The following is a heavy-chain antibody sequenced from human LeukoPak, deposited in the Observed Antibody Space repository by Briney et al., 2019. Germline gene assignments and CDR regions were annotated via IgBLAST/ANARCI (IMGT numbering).Heavy chain of an antibody. CDR2: IYYSGST. D-gene: IGHD4-11*01. CDR1: GGSISSYY. V-gene: IGHV4-59*01. J-gene: IGHJ4*02. Sequence: PSETLSLTCTVSGGSISSYYWSWIRQPPGKGLEWIGYIYYSGSTNYNPSLKSRVTISVDTSKNQFSLSLNSVTAADTAVYYCARTDSHYLSFDYWGQGTLVTVSS. CDR3: ARTDSHYLSFDY.